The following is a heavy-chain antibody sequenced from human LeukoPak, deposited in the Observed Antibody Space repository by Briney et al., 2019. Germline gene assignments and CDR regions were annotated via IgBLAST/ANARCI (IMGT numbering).Heavy chain of an antibody. D-gene: IGHD3/OR15-3a*01. CDR3: VRDVRGIGQDYYYMDV. Sequence: RGSLRLSCAASGMIFNNHWRHRVRQAPGNGLVWVARIHKDGRSTTYADSGKGRFTIARDNDKNTLSLQMNSRRGEDTALYYCVRDVRGIGQDYYYMDVWGKGTTVTVSS. CDR1: GMIFNNHW. J-gene: IGHJ6*03. V-gene: IGHV3-74*01. CDR2: IHKDGRST.